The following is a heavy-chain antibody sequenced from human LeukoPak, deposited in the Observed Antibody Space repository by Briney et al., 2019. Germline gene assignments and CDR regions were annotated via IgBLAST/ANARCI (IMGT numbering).Heavy chain of an antibody. V-gene: IGHV1-2*02. CDR1: GYTFTGYY. J-gene: IGHJ4*02. Sequence: GASVKVSFKASGYTFTGYYIHWVRQAPGQGLEWMGWISPNSGDTNYAQKFQGRVTMTRDTSISTAYVELSRLRFDDTAVYYCARDYCTSNTCYYYFEYWGQGTLVTVSS. CDR2: ISPNSGDT. CDR3: ARDYCTSNTCYYYFEY. D-gene: IGHD2-2*01.